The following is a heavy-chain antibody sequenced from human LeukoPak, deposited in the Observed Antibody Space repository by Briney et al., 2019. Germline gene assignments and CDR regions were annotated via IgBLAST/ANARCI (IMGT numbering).Heavy chain of an antibody. CDR1: GGSISSGGYY. CDR2: IYHSGST. CDR3: ARGVPAGRGAGEFDY. Sequence: SEILSLTCTVSGGSISSGGYYWRWIRQPPGKGLEWIGYIYHSGSTYYNPSLKSRVTISVDRSKNQFSLKLSSVTAADTAVYYCARGVPAGRGAGEFDYWGQGTLVTVSS. V-gene: IGHV4-30-2*01. D-gene: IGHD2-2*01. J-gene: IGHJ4*02.